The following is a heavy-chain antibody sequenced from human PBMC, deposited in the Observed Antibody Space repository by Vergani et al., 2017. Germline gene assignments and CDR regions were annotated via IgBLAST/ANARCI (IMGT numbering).Heavy chain of an antibody. Sequence: EVQLLESGGGLIQPGGSLRLSCAASGFTVSSNYMSWVRQAPGKGLEWVSVIYSGGSTYYADSVKGRFTISRDNSKNTLYLQMNSLRAEDTAVYYCAKIPVYSGTYFDYWGQGTLVTVSS. CDR3: AKIPVYSGTYFDY. V-gene: IGHV3-53*01. CDR1: GFTVSSNY. CDR2: IYSGGST. D-gene: IGHD5-12*01. J-gene: IGHJ4*02.